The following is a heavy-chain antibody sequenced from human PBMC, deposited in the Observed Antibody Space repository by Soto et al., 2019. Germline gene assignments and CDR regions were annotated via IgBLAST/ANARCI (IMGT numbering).Heavy chain of an antibody. CDR2: ITGSGGRP. Sequence: GGSLRLSCAASGFTFSDYAMSWVRQAPGKGLEWVSAITGSGGRPYYADSVKGRFTISRDRTKSTLYLQMSGLRAEDTAVYYCARDYYDTLTGFRAEYFQYWGPGTLVTVSS. V-gene: IGHV3-23*01. J-gene: IGHJ1*01. CDR3: ARDYYDTLTGFRAEYFQY. CDR1: GFTFSDYA. D-gene: IGHD3-9*01.